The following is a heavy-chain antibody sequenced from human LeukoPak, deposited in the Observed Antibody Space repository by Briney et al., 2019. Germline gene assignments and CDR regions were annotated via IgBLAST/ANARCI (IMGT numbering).Heavy chain of an antibody. CDR1: GFTFRNCA. CDR3: AQGTSILATINN. V-gene: IGHV3-30*02. CDR2: IRYDGNNE. J-gene: IGHJ1*01. Sequence: GGSLRLSCAASGFTFRNCAMSWVRQAPGKGLEWAAFIRYDGNNEYYADSVRGRFTISRDNSKNTLYLQMSSLRSEDTAVYYCAQGTSILATINNWGQGTLVTVSS. D-gene: IGHD5-12*01.